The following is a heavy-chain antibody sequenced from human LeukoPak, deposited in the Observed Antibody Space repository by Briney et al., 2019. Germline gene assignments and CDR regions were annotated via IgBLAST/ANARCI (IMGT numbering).Heavy chain of an antibody. Sequence: ASVKVSCKASGYTFSSFDINWVRQAPGQGLEWMGWMNPNSGNSGFAQRFQGRVIMTRNTSIATAYMEVTNLRFDDTAVYYCVRERLGNCSGGNCHGADYWGQGTPVTVSS. J-gene: IGHJ4*02. V-gene: IGHV1-8*01. CDR2: MNPNSGNS. CDR3: VRERLGNCSGGNCHGADY. D-gene: IGHD2-15*01. CDR1: GYTFSSFD.